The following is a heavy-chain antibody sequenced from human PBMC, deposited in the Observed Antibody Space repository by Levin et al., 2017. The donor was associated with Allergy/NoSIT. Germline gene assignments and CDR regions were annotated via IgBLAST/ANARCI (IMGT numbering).Heavy chain of an antibody. Sequence: KASETLSLTCAVSGGSISSINWWSWVRQPPGRGLEWIGEIYHGGSTNYNPSLKSRITMSIDKSKNQFSLQMSSVTAADTAVYYCARVEVLRFYDSSGFHGSHFDYWGQGTLVTVSS. V-gene: IGHV4-4*02. CDR3: ARVEVLRFYDSSGFHGSHFDY. CDR2: IYHGGST. J-gene: IGHJ4*02. D-gene: IGHD3-22*01. CDR1: GGSISSINW.